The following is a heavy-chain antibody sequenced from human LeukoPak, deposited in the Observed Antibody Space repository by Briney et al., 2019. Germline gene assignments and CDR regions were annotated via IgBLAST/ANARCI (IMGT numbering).Heavy chain of an antibody. CDR1: GYTFTGYY. J-gene: IGHJ4*02. CDR3: ARRQVCSGGSCYAYYFDY. D-gene: IGHD2-15*01. V-gene: IGHV1-2*02. CDR2: INPNSGGT. Sequence: ASVKVSCKASGYTFTGYYMHWVRQAPGQGLEWMGWINPNSGGTNYAQKFQGRVTMTRGTSISTAYMELRNLRSDDTAVYFCARRQVCSGGSCYAYYFDYWGQGTLVTVSS.